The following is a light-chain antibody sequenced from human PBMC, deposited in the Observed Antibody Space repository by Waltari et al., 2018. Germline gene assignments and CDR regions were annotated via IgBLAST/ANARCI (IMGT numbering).Light chain of an antibody. CDR1: SSDIGGYKY. CDR2: DVN. J-gene: IGLJ3*02. CDR3: SSYTTSSTLEL. V-gene: IGLV2-14*01. Sequence: QSALAQPASVSGSPGQSITLSCTGISSDIGGYKYVSWYQQHPGKAPKLLIFDVNNPPSGVSNRFSASKSGNTASLTISDLPAEDEADYYCSSYTTSSTLELFGGGTRLTVL.